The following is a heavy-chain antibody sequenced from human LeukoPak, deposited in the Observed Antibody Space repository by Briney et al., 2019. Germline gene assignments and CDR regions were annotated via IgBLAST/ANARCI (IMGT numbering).Heavy chain of an antibody. CDR1: GFTFSSYA. CDR3: AKGIYDMDV. J-gene: IGHJ6*02. CDR2: ISGSSRST. Sequence: GGSLRLSCAASGFTFSSYAMSWVRQAPGKGLEWVSTISGSSRSTYYADSVKGRFAISRDNSKNTLYLQMNSLRAEDTAVYFCAKGIYDMDVWGQGTTVTVSS. V-gene: IGHV3-23*01.